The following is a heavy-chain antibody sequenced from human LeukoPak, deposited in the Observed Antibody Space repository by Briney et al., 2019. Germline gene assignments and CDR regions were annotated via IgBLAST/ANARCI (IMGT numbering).Heavy chain of an antibody. D-gene: IGHD1-14*01. J-gene: IGHJ4*02. Sequence: GGSLRLSCAASGFTFTTYWMSWVHQAPGKGLEWVANIQQDGSEKYYVDSVKGRFTISRDNAKNSLYLQMNSLRVEDTAVYYCARRWVSGSNFDSWGQGTLVTVSS. V-gene: IGHV3-7*01. CDR3: ARRWVSGSNFDS. CDR2: IQQDGSEK. CDR1: GFTFTTYW.